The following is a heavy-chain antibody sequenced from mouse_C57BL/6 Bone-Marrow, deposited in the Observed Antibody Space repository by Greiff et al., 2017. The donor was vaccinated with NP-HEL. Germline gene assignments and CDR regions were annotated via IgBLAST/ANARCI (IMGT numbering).Heavy chain of an antibody. CDR2: IYPYNGVS. V-gene: IGHV1-31*01. CDR1: GYSFTGYY. Sequence: VQLQQSGPELVKPGASVKISCKASGYSFTGYYMHWVKQSHGNILDWIGYIYPYNGVSRYNQKFKGKATLTVAKSSSPAYMELRILTSEDSAVDYCASHDYDGWRFDYWGQGTTLTVSS. D-gene: IGHD2-4*01. CDR3: ASHDYDGWRFDY. J-gene: IGHJ2*01.